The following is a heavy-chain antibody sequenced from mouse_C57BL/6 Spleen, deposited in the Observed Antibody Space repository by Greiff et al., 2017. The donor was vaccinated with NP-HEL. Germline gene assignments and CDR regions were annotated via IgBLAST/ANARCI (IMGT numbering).Heavy chain of an antibody. CDR2: IHPNSGST. J-gene: IGHJ2*01. D-gene: IGHD1-1*01. V-gene: IGHV1-64*01. CDR3: ARDYGSSSPFDY. Sequence: QVQLQQPRAELVKPGASVKLSCKASGYTFTSYWMHWVKQRPGQGLEWIGMIHPNSGSTNYNEKFKSKATLTVDKSSSTAYMQLSSLTSEDSAVYYCARDYGSSSPFDYWGQGTTLTVSS. CDR1: GYTFTSYW.